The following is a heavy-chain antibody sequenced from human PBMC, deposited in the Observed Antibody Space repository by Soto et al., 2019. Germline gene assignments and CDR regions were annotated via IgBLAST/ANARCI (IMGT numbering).Heavy chain of an antibody. J-gene: IGHJ6*02. CDR3: ARDPVDTAMVSAPYYYYGMDV. D-gene: IGHD5-18*01. CDR2: INPNSGGT. CDR1: GYTFTGYY. V-gene: IGHV1-2*02. Sequence: GASVKGSCKAAGYTFTGYYRHWGRQAPGQGLEWMGWINPNSGGTNYAQKFQGRVTITADESTGTAYMELSSLRSEDTAVYYCARDPVDTAMVSAPYYYYGMDVRGQGTTVTVSS.